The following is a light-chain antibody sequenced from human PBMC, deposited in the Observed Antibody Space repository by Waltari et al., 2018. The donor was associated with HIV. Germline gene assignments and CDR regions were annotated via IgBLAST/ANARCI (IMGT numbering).Light chain of an antibody. J-gene: IGLJ3*02. Sequence: QSVLTQPPSVSGAPGQRVTISCTGNSSNIGAGFDVHWYQQLPETAPKLLIYGDTNRPSGVPDRFSGPKSGTSASLAITGLQAEDEADYYCQSYDSGLSVVFGGGTKLTVL. V-gene: IGLV1-40*01. CDR1: SSNIGAGFD. CDR2: GDT. CDR3: QSYDSGLSVV.